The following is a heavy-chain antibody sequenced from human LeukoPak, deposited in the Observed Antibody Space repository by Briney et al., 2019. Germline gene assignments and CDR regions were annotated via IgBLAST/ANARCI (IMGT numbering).Heavy chain of an antibody. V-gene: IGHV1-8*01. CDR1: GYTFTSYD. D-gene: IGHD6-13*01. CDR2: MNPNSGNT. Sequence: GASVKVSCKASGYTFTSYDINWVRQATGQGLEWMGWMNPNSGNTGYAQKFQGRVAMTRNTSIGTAYMELSSLRSEDTAVYYCARGRISSRTFDPWGQGTLVTVSS. J-gene: IGHJ5*02. CDR3: ARGRISSRTFDP.